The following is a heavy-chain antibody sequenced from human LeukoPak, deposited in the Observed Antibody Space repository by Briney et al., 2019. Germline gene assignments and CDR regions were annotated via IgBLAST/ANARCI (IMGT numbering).Heavy chain of an antibody. D-gene: IGHD2/OR15-2a*01. CDR3: ARHVIRWFDP. J-gene: IGHJ5*02. Sequence: SETLSLTCTVSGGSISSSSYYWGWIRQPPGKGLEWIGSIYYSGSTYYNPPLKSRVTISVDTSKNQFSLKLSSVTAADTAVYYCARHVIRWFDPWGQGTLVTVSS. CDR2: IYYSGST. CDR1: GGSISSSSYY. V-gene: IGHV4-39*01.